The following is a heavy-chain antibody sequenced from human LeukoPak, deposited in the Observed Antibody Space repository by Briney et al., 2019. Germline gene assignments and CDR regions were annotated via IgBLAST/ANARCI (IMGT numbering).Heavy chain of an antibody. CDR1: GYTFTSYA. Sequence: ASVNVSCKASGYTFTSYAMNWVRQAPGQGLEWMGWINTNTGNPTYAQGFTGRFVFSLDTSVSTAYLQISSLKAEDTAVYYCARDHGSSWYSYYYYGMDVWGQGTTVTVSS. D-gene: IGHD6-13*01. CDR3: ARDHGSSWYSYYYYGMDV. CDR2: INTNTGNP. J-gene: IGHJ6*02. V-gene: IGHV7-4-1*02.